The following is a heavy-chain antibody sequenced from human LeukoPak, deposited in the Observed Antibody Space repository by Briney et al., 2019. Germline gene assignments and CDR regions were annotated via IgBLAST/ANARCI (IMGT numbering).Heavy chain of an antibody. V-gene: IGHV4-59*01. D-gene: IGHD2/OR15-2a*01. Sequence: SETLSLTCTVSGGSISSYYWSWIRQPPGKGLEWIGYIYYSGSTNYKPSLKSRVTISVDTSKNQFSLKLNSVTAADTAVYYCARGIGDAFDIWGQGTMVTVSS. CDR2: IYYSGST. CDR1: GGSISSYY. CDR3: ARGIGDAFDI. J-gene: IGHJ3*02.